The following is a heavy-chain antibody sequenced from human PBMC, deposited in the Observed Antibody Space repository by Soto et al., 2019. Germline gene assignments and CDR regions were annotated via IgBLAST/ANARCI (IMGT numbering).Heavy chain of an antibody. CDR3: AALNWDDVDHH. J-gene: IGHJ5*02. CDR1: GPKSIR. D-gene: IGHD1-1*01. Sequence: EVQLFASGGGLVQPGGSLTLACAGSGPKSIRIWVSQAPGKWLEWVGALHGSFDNTHYGDSVRGRFSISGDSSRNTVYMQMNSLRVEDTAVYYCAALNWDDVDHHWGQGPLVTVSS. V-gene: IGHV3-23*01. CDR2: LHGSFDNT.